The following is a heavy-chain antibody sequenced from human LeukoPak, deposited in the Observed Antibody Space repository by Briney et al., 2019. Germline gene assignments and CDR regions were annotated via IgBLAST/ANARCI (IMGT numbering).Heavy chain of an antibody. D-gene: IGHD2-2*01. V-gene: IGHV3-15*01. CDR2: IKSNGDGGTT. J-gene: IGHJ4*02. CDR1: GFTFSSYS. Sequence: GGSLRLSCAASGFTFSSYSMNWVRQAPGKGLEWIGRIKSNGDGGTTEFAAPVKGRFTISRDDSKNTLYLQMNSLETEDTAVYYCTADGNCQTTSCYWGRGALVTVSS. CDR3: TADGNCQTTSCY.